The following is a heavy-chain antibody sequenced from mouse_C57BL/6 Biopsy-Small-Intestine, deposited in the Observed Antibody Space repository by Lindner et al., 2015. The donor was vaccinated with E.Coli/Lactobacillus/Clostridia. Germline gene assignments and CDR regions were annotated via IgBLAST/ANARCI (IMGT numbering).Heavy chain of an antibody. CDR2: INAGNGNT. CDR3: ARGGDYYYYGMDV. V-gene: IGHV1-84*02. D-gene: IGHD1-1*01. J-gene: IGHJ1*01. CDR1: GYTFTNYA. Sequence: SVKVSCKASGYTFTNYAMNWVRQAPGQRLEWMGWINAGNGNTKYSQKFQGRVTIARDTSARTAYMELSSLRSEDTAVYYCARGGDYYYYGMDVWGQGTTVTVSS.